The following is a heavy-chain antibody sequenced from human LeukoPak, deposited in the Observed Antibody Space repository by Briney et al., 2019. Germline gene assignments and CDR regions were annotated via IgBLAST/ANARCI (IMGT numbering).Heavy chain of an antibody. V-gene: IGHV3-21*01. CDR3: ARALEPSIVVIDY. CDR1: GFTFSSYS. CDR2: ISGSSTYI. Sequence: PGGSLRLSCAASGFTFSSYSMNWVRQTPGKGLDWVSPISGSSTYIYYADSVKGRFTISRDNAKNSLYLQMNSLRAEDTAVYYCARALEPSIVVIDYWGQGTLVTVSS. D-gene: IGHD3-22*01. J-gene: IGHJ4*02.